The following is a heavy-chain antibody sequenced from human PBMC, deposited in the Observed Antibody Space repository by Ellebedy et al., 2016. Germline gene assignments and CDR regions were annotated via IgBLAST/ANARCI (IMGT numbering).Heavy chain of an antibody. J-gene: IGHJ6*02. CDR1: GYTFTTYD. Sequence: ASVKVSCXASGYTFTTYDIKWVRQAAGQGHEWMGWMNPNNGNTGYAQKFQGRVTMTRDTSISTAYMELTSLTSEDTAVYYCARGVLYDSSGGYYYYYGMDVWGQGTTVTVSS. D-gene: IGHD3-22*01. CDR3: ARGVLYDSSGGYYYYYGMDV. V-gene: IGHV1-8*01. CDR2: MNPNNGNT.